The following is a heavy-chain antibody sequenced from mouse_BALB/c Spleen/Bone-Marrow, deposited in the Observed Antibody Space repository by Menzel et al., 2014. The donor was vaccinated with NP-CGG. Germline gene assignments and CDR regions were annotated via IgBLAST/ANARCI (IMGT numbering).Heavy chain of an antibody. CDR1: GYTFTSYW. V-gene: IGHV1-53*01. CDR2: ISCYIGAT. D-gene: IGHD2-4*01. CDR3: ARGRAIYYEDYYGMDY. Sequence: QVQLQQSGAELVKPGASVKLSCKASGYTFTSYWMHWVKQRPGQGLEWIGYISCYIGATNYNQKFKGKATFTVDTSSSTAYMQFNSLTSEDSAVYYCARGRAIYYEDYYGMDYWGQGTSVTVSS. J-gene: IGHJ4*01.